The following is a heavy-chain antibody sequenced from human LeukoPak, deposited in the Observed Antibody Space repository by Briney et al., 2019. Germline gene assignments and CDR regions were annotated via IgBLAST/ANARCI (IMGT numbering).Heavy chain of an antibody. CDR3: ASVKVSSIAALDWFDP. CDR2: ISAYNGNT. CDR1: GYTFTSYG. D-gene: IGHD6-6*01. Sequence: GASVKVSCKASGYTFTSYGISWVRQAPGQGLEWMRWISAYNGNTNYAQKLQGRVTMTTDTSTSTAYMELRSLRSDDTAVYYCASVKVSSIAALDWFDPWGQGTLVTVSS. V-gene: IGHV1-18*01. J-gene: IGHJ5*02.